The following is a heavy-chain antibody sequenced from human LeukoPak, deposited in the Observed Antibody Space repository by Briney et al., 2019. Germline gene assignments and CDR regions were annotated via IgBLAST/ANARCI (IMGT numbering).Heavy chain of an antibody. CDR3: ARDSVAWSFDY. D-gene: IGHD2-15*01. V-gene: IGHV3-66*02. CDR1: GFTVSSNY. J-gene: IGHJ4*02. Sequence: GGSLRLSCAASGFTVSSNYMSWVRQAPGKGLEWVSVIYSGGSTYYADSVKGRFTISRDNSKNTLYLQMDSLRAEDTAVYYCARDSVAWSFDYWGQGTLVTVSS. CDR2: IYSGGST.